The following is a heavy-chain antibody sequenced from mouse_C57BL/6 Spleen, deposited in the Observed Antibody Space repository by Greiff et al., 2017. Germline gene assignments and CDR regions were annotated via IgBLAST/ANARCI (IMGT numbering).Heavy chain of an antibody. CDR3: APYYYGSSPHYFDY. V-gene: IGHV14-2*01. J-gene: IGHJ2*01. D-gene: IGHD1-1*01. CDR1: GFNIKDYY. CDR2: IDPEDGET. Sequence: VQLQQSGAELVKPGASVKLSCTASGFNIKDYYMHWVKQRTEQGLEWIGRIDPEDGETKYAPKFQGKATITEDTSSTTAYLQLSRLTSEDTAVYYCAPYYYGSSPHYFDYWGQGTTLTVSA.